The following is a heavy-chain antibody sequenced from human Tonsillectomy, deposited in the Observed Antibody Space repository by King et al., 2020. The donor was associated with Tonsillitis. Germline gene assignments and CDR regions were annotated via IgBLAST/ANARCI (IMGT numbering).Heavy chain of an antibody. CDR3: ARALRIHSESDY. CDR2: INPNSGCT. V-gene: IGHV1-2*02. Sequence: VQLVESGAEVKKPGASVKVSCKASGYTFTGYYMHWVRQAPGQGLEWRGWINPNSGCTNSAQKFQGRVTMTRDTSISTAYMELSRLRSDDTAVYDCARALRIHSESDYWGQGTLVTVSS. J-gene: IGHJ4*02. D-gene: IGHD3-10*01. CDR1: GYTFTGYY.